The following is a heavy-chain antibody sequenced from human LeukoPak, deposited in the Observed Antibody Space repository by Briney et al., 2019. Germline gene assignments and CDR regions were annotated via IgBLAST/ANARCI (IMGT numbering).Heavy chain of an antibody. V-gene: IGHV3-33*01. CDR1: GFTFSSYG. D-gene: IGHD2-21*02. CDR3: ARDRSTYCGGDCYSDC. Sequence: GGSLRLSCAASGFTFSSYGMHWVRQAPGKGLEWVAVIWYDGSNKYYADSVKGRFTISRDNSKNTLYLQMNSLRAEDTAVYYCARDRSTYCGGDCYSDCWGQGTLVTVSS. CDR2: IWYDGSNK. J-gene: IGHJ4*02.